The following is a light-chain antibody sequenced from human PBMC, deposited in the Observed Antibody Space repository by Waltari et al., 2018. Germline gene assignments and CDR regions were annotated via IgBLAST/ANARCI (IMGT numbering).Light chain of an antibody. J-gene: IGLJ3*02. CDR1: AIENKN. CDR3: QVLDSSSDHWL. Sequence: SYVLTQPSSVSVAPGKTATFTCGGEAIENKNVHWYQQKSGQAPGLEIYFSSDRPSGFPDRFSGTNSGNTAPLIISRVESGDDADYYCQVLDSSSDHWLFGGGTKLTVL. CDR2: FSS. V-gene: IGLV3-21*04.